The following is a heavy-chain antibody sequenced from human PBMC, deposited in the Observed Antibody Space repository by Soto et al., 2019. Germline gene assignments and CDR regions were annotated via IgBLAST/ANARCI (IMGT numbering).Heavy chain of an antibody. J-gene: IGHJ3*02. D-gene: IGHD3-10*01. V-gene: IGHV1-69*02. CDR1: GGTFSSYT. CDR3: AMVRGDFAFDI. Sequence: QVQLVQSGVEVKKPGSSVKVSCKASGGTFSSYTISWVRQAPGQGLEWMGRIIPILGIANYAQKFQGRVTITADKATSTAYMELSSLRSEDTAVYYCAMVRGDFAFDIWGQGTMVTVSS. CDR2: IIPILGIA.